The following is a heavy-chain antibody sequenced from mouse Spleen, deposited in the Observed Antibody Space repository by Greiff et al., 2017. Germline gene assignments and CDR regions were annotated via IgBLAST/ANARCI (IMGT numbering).Heavy chain of an antibody. J-gene: IGHJ4*01. CDR1: GFTFSSYT. D-gene: IGHD4-1*01. CDR3: ASPLTGTLYAMDY. CDR2: ISSGGGNT. Sequence: EVKLQESGGGLVKPGGSLKLSCAASGFTFSSYTMSWVRQTPAKRLEWVATISSGGGNTYYPDSVKGRFTISRDNARNTLYLQMSSLRSEDTAMYYCASPLTGTLYAMDYWGQGTSVTVSS. V-gene: IGHV5-9*04.